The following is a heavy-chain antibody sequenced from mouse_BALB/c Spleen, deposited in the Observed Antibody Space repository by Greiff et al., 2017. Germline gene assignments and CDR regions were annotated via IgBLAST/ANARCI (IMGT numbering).Heavy chain of an antibody. D-gene: IGHD1-2*01. J-gene: IGHJ3*01. V-gene: IGHV1-69*02. CDR2: IDPSDSYT. Sequence: VQLQQSGAELVKPGASVKLSCKASGYTFTSYWMHWVKQRPGQGLEWIGEIDPSDSYTNYNQKFKGKATLTVDKSSSTAYMQLSSLTSEDSAVYYCARSAGGAYWGQGTLVTVSA. CDR1: GYTFTSYW. CDR3: ARSAGGAY.